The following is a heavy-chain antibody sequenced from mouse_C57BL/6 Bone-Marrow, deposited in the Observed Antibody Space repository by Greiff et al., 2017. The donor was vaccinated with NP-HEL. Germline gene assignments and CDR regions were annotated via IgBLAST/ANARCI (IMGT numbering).Heavy chain of an antibody. CDR1: GFTFSSYA. J-gene: IGHJ4*01. CDR3: ARDIRGDY. Sequence: EVQLQESGGGLVKPGGSLKLSCAASGFTFSSYAMSWVRQTPEKRLEWVATISDGGSYTYYPDNVKGRFTISRDNAKNKLYLQMSHLKSEDTAMYYCARDIRGDYWGQGTSVTVSS. CDR2: ISDGGSYT. V-gene: IGHV5-4*01.